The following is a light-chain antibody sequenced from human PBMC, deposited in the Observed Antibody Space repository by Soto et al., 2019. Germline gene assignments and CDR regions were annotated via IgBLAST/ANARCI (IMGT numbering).Light chain of an antibody. CDR1: QSVNSN. J-gene: IGKJ5*01. CDR3: KKYGSSLT. CDR2: GAS. V-gene: IGKV3-20*01. Sequence: EVVLTQSPATLSVSPGERATLSCRASQSVNSNLAWYQQRPGQAPRLLIYGASTRASYIPDRFIGSGSGTDFTITINSVEPEDFGVYQCKKYGSSLTFGQGTRLEIK.